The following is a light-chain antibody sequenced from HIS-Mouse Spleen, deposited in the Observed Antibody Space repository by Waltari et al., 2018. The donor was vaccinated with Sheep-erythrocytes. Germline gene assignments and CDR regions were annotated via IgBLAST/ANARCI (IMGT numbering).Light chain of an antibody. CDR1: QSISSY. CDR3: QQYNSYPLT. V-gene: IGKV1-39*01. CDR2: AAS. J-gene: IGKJ4*01. Sequence: DIQMTQSPSSLSASVGDRVTITCRASQSISSYLNWYQQKPGKAPKLLIYAASSLQRGVPSRFSGSGSGTDFTLTISSLQPDDFATYYCQQYNSYPLTFGGGTKVEIK.